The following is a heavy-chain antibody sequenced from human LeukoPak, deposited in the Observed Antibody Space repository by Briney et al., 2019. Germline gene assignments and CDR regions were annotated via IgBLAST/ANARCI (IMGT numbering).Heavy chain of an antibody. Sequence: GGSLRLSCAASGFTFSSYSMNWVRQAPGKGLEWVSSISSNSNFIYYADSVKGRFNISRDNAKNSLFMQTTSLRAEDTAVYFCVYYLVGAKRSFDYWGQGTLVTVSS. J-gene: IGHJ4*02. V-gene: IGHV3-21*01. CDR3: VYYLVGAKRSFDY. D-gene: IGHD1-26*01. CDR1: GFTFSSYS. CDR2: ISSNSNFI.